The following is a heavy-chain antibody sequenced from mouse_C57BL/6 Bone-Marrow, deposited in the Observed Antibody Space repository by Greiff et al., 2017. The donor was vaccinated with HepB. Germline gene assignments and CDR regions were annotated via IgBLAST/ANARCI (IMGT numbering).Heavy chain of an antibody. CDR2: ISNGGGST. J-gene: IGHJ3*01. CDR3: ARQGASYSNWFAY. V-gene: IGHV5-12*01. D-gene: IGHD2-5*01. CDR1: GFTFSDYY. Sequence: EVQLVESGGGLVQPGGSLKLSCAASGFTFSDYYMYWVRQTPEKRLEWVAYISNGGGSTYYPDTVKGRFTISRDNAKNTLYLQMSRLKSEDTAMYYCARQGASYSNWFAYWGQGTLVTVSA.